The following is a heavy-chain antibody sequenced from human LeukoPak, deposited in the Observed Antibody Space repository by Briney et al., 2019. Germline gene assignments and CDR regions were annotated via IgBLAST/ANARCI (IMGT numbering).Heavy chain of an antibody. CDR2: ISGSGGST. D-gene: IGHD5-24*01. Sequence: PGGSLRLSCAASGFTFSSYAMSWVRQAPGKGLEWVSAISGSGGSTYYADSVKGRFTISRDNAKNSLYLQMNSLRAEDTAVYYCARRGDGYNFGAFDIWGQGTMVTVSS. CDR1: GFTFSSYA. CDR3: ARRGDGYNFGAFDI. J-gene: IGHJ3*02. V-gene: IGHV3-23*01.